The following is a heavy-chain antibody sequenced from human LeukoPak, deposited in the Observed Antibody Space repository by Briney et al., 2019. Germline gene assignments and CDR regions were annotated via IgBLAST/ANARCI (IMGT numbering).Heavy chain of an antibody. D-gene: IGHD6-19*01. CDR3: ARVLDSNGWAGDY. CDR1: GFTFSSYA. V-gene: IGHV3-30*04. CDR2: ISKDGSDK. Sequence: GGSLRLSCAASGFTFSSYAIHWVRQAPGKGLEWVAVISKDGSDKYYADAVRGRFTISRDNSRNTLFLHMNSLGAEDTAVYYCARVLDSNGWAGDYWGQGTLVTVSS. J-gene: IGHJ4*02.